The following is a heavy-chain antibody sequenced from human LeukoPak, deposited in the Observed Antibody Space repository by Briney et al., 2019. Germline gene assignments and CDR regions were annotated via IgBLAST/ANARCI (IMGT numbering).Heavy chain of an antibody. CDR2: INHSGST. D-gene: IGHD6-19*01. CDR3: ASYSSGWFGY. Sequence: PSETLSLTCAVYGGSFSGYYWSWIRQPPGKGLEWIGEINHSGSTNYSPSLKSRVTISVDTSKNQFSLKLSSVTAADTAVYYCASYSSGWFGYWGQGTLVTVSS. V-gene: IGHV4-34*01. J-gene: IGHJ4*02. CDR1: GGSFSGYY.